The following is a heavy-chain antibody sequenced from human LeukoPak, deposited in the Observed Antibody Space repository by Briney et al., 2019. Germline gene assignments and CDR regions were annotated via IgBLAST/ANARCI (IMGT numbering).Heavy chain of an antibody. CDR2: VYSGGTT. D-gene: IGHD7-27*01. V-gene: IGHV3-53*01. CDR3: ARETGSYLGY. CDR1: GFDVSNNY. J-gene: IGHJ4*02. Sequence: GKSLRLSCAASGFDVSNNYMTWVRQAPGKGLEWVSVVYSGGTTNYSDSVKGRFTISRDKSKNTLFLQMNSLRAEDTAVYYCARETGSYLGYWGQGTLVTVSS.